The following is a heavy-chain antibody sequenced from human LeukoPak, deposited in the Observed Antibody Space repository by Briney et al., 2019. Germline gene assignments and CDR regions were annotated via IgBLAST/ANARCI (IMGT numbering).Heavy chain of an antibody. D-gene: IGHD2-2*01. CDR3: AREGLYCSSTSCYLGNWFDP. Sequence: SVKVSCKASGGTFSSYAISWVRQAPGQGLEWMGGIIPIFGTANYAQKFQGRVTITADESTSTAYMELSSLRSEDTAVYYCAREGLYCSSTSCYLGNWFDPWGQGTLVTVSS. J-gene: IGHJ5*02. V-gene: IGHV1-69*13. CDR1: GGTFSSYA. CDR2: IIPIFGTA.